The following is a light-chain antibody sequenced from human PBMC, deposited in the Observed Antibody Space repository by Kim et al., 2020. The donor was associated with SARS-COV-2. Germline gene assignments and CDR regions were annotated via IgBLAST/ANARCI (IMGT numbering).Light chain of an antibody. CDR2: DVS. V-gene: IGLV2-14*03. J-gene: IGLJ3*02. CDR1: SSDVGGYNY. Sequence: GQSSTISCTGTSSDVGGYNYLSGYQQHPGKAPKLMIYDVSKRPSGVSTRFSGSKSGNTASLTISGLQAEDEADYYCSSYTASNSWVFGGGTQLTVL. CDR3: SSYTASNSWV.